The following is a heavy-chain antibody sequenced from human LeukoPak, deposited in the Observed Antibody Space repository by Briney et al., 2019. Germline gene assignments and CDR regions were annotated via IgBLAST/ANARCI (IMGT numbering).Heavy chain of an antibody. CDR1: GGSISTYY. D-gene: IGHD3-16*01. J-gene: IGHJ5*02. V-gene: IGHV4-59*01. Sequence: SETLSLTCTVSGGSISTYYWSWIRQPPGKGLEWIGYIYYSGSTNHNPSLKSRVTISVDTSTNQFSLKLSSVTAADTAVYYCARGGEVMWWFDPWGQGALVTVSS. CDR2: IYYSGST. CDR3: ARGGEVMWWFDP.